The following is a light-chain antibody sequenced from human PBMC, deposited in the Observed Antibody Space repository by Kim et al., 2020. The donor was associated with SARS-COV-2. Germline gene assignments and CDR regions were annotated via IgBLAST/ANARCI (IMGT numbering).Light chain of an antibody. CDR2: RNN. Sequence: QTAAPTCTGNSNNVGNQGAAWLQQHQGHPPKLLSYRNNNRPSGISEGLSASRSGNTASLTITGLQPEDEADYYCSAWDSSLSAWVFGGGTQLTVL. V-gene: IGLV10-54*01. CDR1: SNNVGNQG. J-gene: IGLJ3*02. CDR3: SAWDSSLSAWV.